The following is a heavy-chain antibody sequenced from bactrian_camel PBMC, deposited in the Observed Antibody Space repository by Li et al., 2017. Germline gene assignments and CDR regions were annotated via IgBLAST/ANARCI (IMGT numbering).Heavy chain of an antibody. D-gene: IGHD2*01. CDR3: AAGESGPCFWWSGSGSGMAPFSY. Sequence: HVQLVESGGGSVQAGGSLRLSCVVRGATYSRPCMGWFRQAPGKEREGVAYIDRYGITSYADDVKGRFTISKGNAKNTLFLQMNSLKPEDTAMYFCAAGESGPCFWWSGSGSGMAPFSYWGQGTQVTVS. CDR2: IDRYGIT. V-gene: IGHV3S57*01. J-gene: IGHJ6*01. CDR1: GATYSRPC.